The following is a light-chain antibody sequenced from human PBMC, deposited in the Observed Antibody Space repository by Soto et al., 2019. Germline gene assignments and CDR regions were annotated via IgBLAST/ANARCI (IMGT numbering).Light chain of an antibody. CDR2: LEGSGSY. CDR1: SGHSSYI. Sequence: QSVLTQSSSASASLGSSVKLTCTLSSGHSSYIIAWHQQQPGKAPRYLMKLEGSGSYNKGSGVPDRFSGFSSGADRYLTISNLQFEDEADYYCATWDSNSWVFGGGTKLTVL. V-gene: IGLV4-60*02. J-gene: IGLJ3*02. CDR3: ATWDSNSWV.